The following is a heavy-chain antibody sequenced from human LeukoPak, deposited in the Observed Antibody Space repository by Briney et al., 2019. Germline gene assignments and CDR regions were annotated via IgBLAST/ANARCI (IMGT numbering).Heavy chain of an antibody. D-gene: IGHD3-16*02. CDR1: GYTFTSYD. V-gene: IGHV1-8*03. CDR3: ARGTTTYYDYVWGSYRYPSYFDY. CDR2: MNPNSGNT. J-gene: IGHJ4*02. Sequence: ASVKVSCKASGYTFTSYDINWVRQATGQGLEWMGWMNPNSGNTGYAQEFQGRVTITRNTSISTAYMELSSLRSEDTAVYYCARGTTTYYDYVWGSYRYPSYFDYWGQGTLVTVSS.